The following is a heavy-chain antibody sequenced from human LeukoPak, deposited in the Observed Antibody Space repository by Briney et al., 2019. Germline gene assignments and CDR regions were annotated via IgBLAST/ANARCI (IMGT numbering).Heavy chain of an antibody. CDR1: GGSISSYY. CDR3: ARDRGGDIVVVPAIDAFDI. J-gene: IGHJ3*02. Sequence: SETLSLTCTVSGGSISSYYWSWIRQPPGKGLEWIGYIYYSGSTNYNPSLKSRVTISVDTSKNQFSLKLSSVTAADTAVYYCARDRGGDIVVVPAIDAFDIWGQGTMVTVSS. V-gene: IGHV4-59*01. D-gene: IGHD2-2*01. CDR2: IYYSGST.